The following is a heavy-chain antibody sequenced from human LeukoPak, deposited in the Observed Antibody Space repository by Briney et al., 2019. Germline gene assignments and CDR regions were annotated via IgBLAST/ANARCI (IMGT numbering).Heavy chain of an antibody. Sequence: GGSLRLSCAASGFTFSSYAMSWVRQAPGKGLEWVSAISGSGGSTYYADSVKGRFTISRDNSKNTLYLQMNSLRAEDTAVYYCAKARIVLMVYATQGHGYFDYWGQGTLVTVSS. CDR1: GFTFSSYA. CDR3: AKARIVLMVYATQGHGYFDY. CDR2: ISGSGGST. J-gene: IGHJ4*02. V-gene: IGHV3-23*01. D-gene: IGHD2-8*01.